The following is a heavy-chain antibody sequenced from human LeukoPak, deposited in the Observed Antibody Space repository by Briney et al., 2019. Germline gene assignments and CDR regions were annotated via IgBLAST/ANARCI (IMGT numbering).Heavy chain of an antibody. D-gene: IGHD3-22*01. V-gene: IGHV4-59*01. CDR2: IYYSGST. CDR3: ARNYYDSSGYKSFDY. J-gene: IGHJ4*02. Sequence: SETLSLTCTVSGGSISSYYWSWIRQPPGKGLEWVGYIYYSGSTNYNPSLKGRVTISVDTSKNQFSLKLSSVTAADTAVYYCARNYYDSSGYKSFDYWGQGTLVTVSS. CDR1: GGSISSYY.